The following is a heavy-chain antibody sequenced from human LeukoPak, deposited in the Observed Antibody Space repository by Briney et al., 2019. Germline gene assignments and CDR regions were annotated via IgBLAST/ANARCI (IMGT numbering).Heavy chain of an antibody. CDR3: ARDLAYYDFWSGYPPLDAFDI. J-gene: IGHJ3*02. CDR1: GYSISSGYY. D-gene: IGHD3-3*01. V-gene: IGHV4-38-2*02. CDR2: IYHSGST. Sequence: SETLSLTCTVSGYSISSGYYWGWIRQPPGKGLEWIGSIYHSGSTYYNPSLKSRVTISVDTSKNQFSLKLSSVTAADTAVYYCARDLAYYDFWSGYPPLDAFDIWGQGTMVTVSS.